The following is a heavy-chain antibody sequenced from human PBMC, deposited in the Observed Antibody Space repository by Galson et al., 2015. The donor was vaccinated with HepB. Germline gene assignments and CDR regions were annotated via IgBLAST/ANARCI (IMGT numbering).Heavy chain of an antibody. Sequence: SVKVSCKASGYIFTSYGITWVRQAPGQGLEWMGWISAYNSNTNYAQKIQGRVTMTTDTSTSTVYMELRSLRSDDTAVYYCARDGGYCSGSSCHWGYMDVWGKGTTVTVSS. D-gene: IGHD2-15*01. CDR2: ISAYNSNT. CDR3: ARDGGYCSGSSCHWGYMDV. J-gene: IGHJ6*03. V-gene: IGHV1-18*01. CDR1: GYIFTSYG.